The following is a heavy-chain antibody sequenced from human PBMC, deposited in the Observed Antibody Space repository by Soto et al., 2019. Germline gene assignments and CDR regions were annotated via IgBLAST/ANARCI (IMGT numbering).Heavy chain of an antibody. CDR3: ARQRQWLATGGY. V-gene: IGHV4-39*01. J-gene: IGHJ4*02. Sequence: QLQLQESGPGLVKPSETLSLTCTVSGGSISSSLHYWGWIRQPPGKGLEWIGSIYYSGNTYYNPSLSRRVTISGDTSKNQFSLKLRSVTAADTAVYYCARQRQWLATGGYWGQGTLVTVSS. CDR2: IYYSGNT. D-gene: IGHD6-19*01. CDR1: GGSISSSLHY.